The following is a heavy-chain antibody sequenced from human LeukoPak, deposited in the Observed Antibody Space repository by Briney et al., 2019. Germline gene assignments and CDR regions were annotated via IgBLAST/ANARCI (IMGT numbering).Heavy chain of an antibody. CDR2: FTSRSRSI. Sequence: GGSLRLSCAASGFTFSSYSMTWVRQAPGKGLEWVSSFTSRSRSIYYADSVKGRFTISRDNAKQSLYLQMNSLRTEDTAVYYCANTEYQRLGTDYWGQGTLVTVSS. V-gene: IGHV3-21*01. D-gene: IGHD2-2*01. J-gene: IGHJ4*02. CDR1: GFTFSSYS. CDR3: ANTEYQRLGTDY.